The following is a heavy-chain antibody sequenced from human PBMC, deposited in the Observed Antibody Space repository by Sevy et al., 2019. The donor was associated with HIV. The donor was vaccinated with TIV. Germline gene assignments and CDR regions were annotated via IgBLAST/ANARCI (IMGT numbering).Heavy chain of an antibody. CDR1: GGTFSSYA. V-gene: IGHV1-69*13. J-gene: IGHJ6*02. CDR3: AISMVPAAIHYYYYGMDV. Sequence: SVKVSCKASGGTFSSYAISWVRQAPGQGLEWMGGIIPIFGTANYAQKFQGRVTITADESTSTAYMELSSLRSEDTAVYYCAISMVPAAIHYYYYGMDVWGQGTTVTVSS. CDR2: IIPIFGTA. D-gene: IGHD2-2*01.